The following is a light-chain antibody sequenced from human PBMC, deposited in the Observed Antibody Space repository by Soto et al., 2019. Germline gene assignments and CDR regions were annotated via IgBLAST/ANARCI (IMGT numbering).Light chain of an antibody. CDR1: QSISRY. CDR3: QHRYCSPFT. V-gene: IGKV1-39*01. J-gene: IGKJ3*01. Sequence: DIQMTQSPSSLSASVGDRITITCRARQSISRYLNWYQQKPGKPPNLLISAGSNLQGGVPARCIGSGSGRDFTLTIISLHPEDFATFHCQHRYCSPFTFGGGTKVDIK. CDR2: AGS.